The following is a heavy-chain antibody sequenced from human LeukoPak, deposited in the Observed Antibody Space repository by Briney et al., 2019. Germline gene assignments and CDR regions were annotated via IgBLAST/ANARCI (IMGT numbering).Heavy chain of an antibody. J-gene: IGHJ4*02. CDR3: ARDLKWEPY. CDR2: IIPILGIA. V-gene: IGHV1-69*04. CDR1: GGTFSSYA. Sequence: SVEVSCKASGGTFSSYAISWVRQAPGQGLEWMGRIIPILGIANYAQKFQGRVTITADKSTSTAYMELSSLRSEDTAVYYCARDLKWEPYWGQGTLVTVSS. D-gene: IGHD1-26*01.